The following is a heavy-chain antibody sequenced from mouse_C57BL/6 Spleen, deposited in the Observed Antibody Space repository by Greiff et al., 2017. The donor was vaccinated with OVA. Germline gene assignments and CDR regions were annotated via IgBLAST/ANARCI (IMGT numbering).Heavy chain of an antibody. D-gene: IGHD1-1*01. CDR2: INPGSGGT. Sequence: QVHVKQSGAELVRPGTSVKVSCKASGYAFTNYLIEWVKQRPGQGLEWIGVINPGSGGTNYNEKFKGKATLTADKSSSTAYMQLSSLTSEDSAVYFCARDEIPYYGSSYLDYWGQGTTLTVSS. CDR3: ARDEIPYYGSSYLDY. J-gene: IGHJ2*01. V-gene: IGHV1-54*01. CDR1: GYAFTNYL.